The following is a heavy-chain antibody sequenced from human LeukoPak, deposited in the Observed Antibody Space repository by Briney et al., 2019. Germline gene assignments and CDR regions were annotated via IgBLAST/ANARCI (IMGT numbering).Heavy chain of an antibody. D-gene: IGHD5-18*01. Sequence: AAVKVSCKASGYTFTSYGISWVRQAPGQGLEWMGWISTYNGNTNYAQKLQGRVTMTTDTSTSTAYMELRSLRSDDTAVYYCARDPKYTAMDDYYYYVMDVWGQGTTVTVSS. V-gene: IGHV1-18*01. CDR2: ISTYNGNT. J-gene: IGHJ6*02. CDR1: GYTFTSYG. CDR3: ARDPKYTAMDDYYYYVMDV.